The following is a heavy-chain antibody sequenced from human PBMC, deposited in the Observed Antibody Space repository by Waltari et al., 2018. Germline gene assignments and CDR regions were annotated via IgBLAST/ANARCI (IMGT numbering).Heavy chain of an antibody. CDR1: GLPFSAPA. CDR2: ITGSGDST. D-gene: IGHD3-3*02. V-gene: IGHV3-23*01. J-gene: IGHJ4*02. Sequence: EVQLLESGGGLVQPGGSLRLSCAASGLPFSAPALSWVPAPPGKGLEWVSAITGSGDSTYYAESLKGRFTVSRDKSKNTLYLQMNSLTAEDTAVYYCAKDWRRSLEYLDWLLFALDDWGQGTLVTVSS. CDR3: AKDWRRSLEYLDWLLFALDD.